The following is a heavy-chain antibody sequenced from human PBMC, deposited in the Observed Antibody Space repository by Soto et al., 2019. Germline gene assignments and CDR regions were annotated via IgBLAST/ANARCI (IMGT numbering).Heavy chain of an antibody. V-gene: IGHV1-24*01. Sequence: GASVKVSCKFSGYTLTELSMHWVRQAPGKGLEWMGGFDPEDGETIYAQKFQGRVTMTEDTSTDTANMKQSSLRSEDTAGYYCEIDDTCYYETSVFRVQSTPDCWGQGRLVTVS. CDR1: GYTLTELS. CDR3: EIDDTCYYETSVFRVQSTPDC. D-gene: IGHD3-22*01. CDR2: FDPEDGET. J-gene: IGHJ4*02.